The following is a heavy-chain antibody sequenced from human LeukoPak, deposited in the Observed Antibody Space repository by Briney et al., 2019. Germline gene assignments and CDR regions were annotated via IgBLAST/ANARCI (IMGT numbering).Heavy chain of an antibody. V-gene: IGHV3-23*05. D-gene: IGHD3-10*02. J-gene: IGHJ4*02. CDR3: AKQSYARSLGE. Sequence: GGSLRLSCATSGFPFSDFSMTWVRQAPGKGLEWMSTTYSGGTTTYYAESVRGRFTISRDNFKNALYLQMSSLRVEDTALYYCAKQSYARSLGEGGPGTLVTVSS. CDR2: TYSGGTTT. CDR1: GFPFSDFS.